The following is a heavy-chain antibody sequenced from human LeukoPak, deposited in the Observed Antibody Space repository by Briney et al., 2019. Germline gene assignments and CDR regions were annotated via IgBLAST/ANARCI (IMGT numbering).Heavy chain of an antibody. J-gene: IGHJ4*02. V-gene: IGHV3-23*01. D-gene: IGHD3-10*01. CDR3: TTDFITMVRGVFDY. CDR1: GFTFSSYA. CDR2: ISGSGGST. Sequence: GGSLRLSCAASGFTFSSYAMSWVRQAPGKGLEWVSAISGSGGSTYYADSVKGRFTISRDNSKNTLYLQMNSLKTEDTAVYYCTTDFITMVRGVFDYWGQGTLVTVSS.